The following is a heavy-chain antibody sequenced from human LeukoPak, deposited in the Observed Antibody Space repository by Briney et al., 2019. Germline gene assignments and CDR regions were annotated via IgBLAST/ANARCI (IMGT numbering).Heavy chain of an antibody. CDR1: GGSISSGGYY. CDR2: IYYSGST. Sequence: SETLSLTCTVSGGSISSGGYYWSWIRQHPGKGLEWIGSIYYSGSTYYNPSLKSRVTISVDTSKNQFSLKLSPVTAADTAVYYCASFPRQRGVWGSYRHYWGQGTLVTVSS. J-gene: IGHJ4*02. CDR3: ASFPRQRGVWGSYRHY. V-gene: IGHV4-39*01. D-gene: IGHD3-16*02.